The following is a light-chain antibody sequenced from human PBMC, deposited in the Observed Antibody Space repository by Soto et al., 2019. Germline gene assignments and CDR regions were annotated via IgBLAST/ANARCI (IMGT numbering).Light chain of an antibody. CDR1: QSVSSSY. V-gene: IGKV3-20*01. CDR3: PQYGSSRT. CDR2: GAS. J-gene: IGKJ1*01. Sequence: EIVLTQSPGTLSLSPGERATLSCRASQSVSSSYLAWYQQKPGQPPRLLIYGASSRATGIPDRFSGSGSGTDFTLTISRLEPEDFAVYYGPQYGSSRTFGQGTKVEIK.